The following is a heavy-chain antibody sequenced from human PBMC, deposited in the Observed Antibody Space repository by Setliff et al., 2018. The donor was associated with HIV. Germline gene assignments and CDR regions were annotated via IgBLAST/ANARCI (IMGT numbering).Heavy chain of an antibody. V-gene: IGHV4-39*07. CDR2: IYYSGST. CDR3: AGVTYFYYYYMDV. J-gene: IGHJ6*03. CDR1: GGSISESNLY. Sequence: SETLSLTCTLSGGSISESNLYWGWIRQAPGKGLEWIGSIYYSGSTYYNPSLKSRVTMSIDTSKNQFSLKLKSVTAADTAVYYCAGVTYFYYYYMDVWGKGTTVTVSS.